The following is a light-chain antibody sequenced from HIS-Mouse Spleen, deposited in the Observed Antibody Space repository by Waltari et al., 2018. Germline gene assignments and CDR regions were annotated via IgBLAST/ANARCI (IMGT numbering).Light chain of an antibody. Sequence: QSALTQPASVSGSPGQSITISCTGTSSDVGGYNYVSWYQQHPGKAPKLMIYDVSNRPYGVSNRFPGSKSGNTASLTISGLQAEDEADYYCSSYTSSSPLFGGGTKLTVL. CDR3: SSYTSSSPL. CDR2: DVS. CDR1: SSDVGGYNY. V-gene: IGLV2-14*03. J-gene: IGLJ2*01.